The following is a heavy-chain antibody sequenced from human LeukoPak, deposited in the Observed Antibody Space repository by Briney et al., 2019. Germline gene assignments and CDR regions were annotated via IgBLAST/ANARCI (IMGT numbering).Heavy chain of an antibody. D-gene: IGHD5-24*01. CDR2: IYYSGST. CDR3: ARDVEMATITVYFDY. Sequence: SETLSLTCTVSGVSISSSSYYWGWLRQPPGKGLEWIGSIYYSGSTYYNPSLKSRVTISVDTSKNQFSLKLSSVTAADTAVYYCARDVEMATITVYFDYWGQGTLVTVSS. CDR1: GVSISSSSYY. J-gene: IGHJ4*02. V-gene: IGHV4-39*07.